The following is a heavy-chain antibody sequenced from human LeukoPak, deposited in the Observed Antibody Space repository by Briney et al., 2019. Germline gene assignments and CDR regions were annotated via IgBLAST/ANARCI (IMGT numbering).Heavy chain of an antibody. D-gene: IGHD3-3*01. CDR1: VGSFSVYY. CDR2: INHSVST. Sequence: SETLSLTCAVSVGSFSVYYWSWIRQPPGKGLEWIGEINHSVSTNYNPSLKSRVSISVDTSKNQFSLKLSSVTAADTAVYYCARGGGPYDFWSGYFPRWFDPWGQGTLVTVSS. V-gene: IGHV4-34*01. CDR3: ARGGGPYDFWSGYFPRWFDP. J-gene: IGHJ5*02.